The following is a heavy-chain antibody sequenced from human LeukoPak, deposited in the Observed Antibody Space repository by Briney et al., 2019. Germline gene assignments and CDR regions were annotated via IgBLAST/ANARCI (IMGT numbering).Heavy chain of an antibody. CDR2: IYYSGST. CDR3: ARGECIDGYRSFDL. D-gene: IGHD5-18*01. Sequence: PSETLSPTCIVAGGSITTIINDWGWIRQPPGKGLEWIGSIYYSGSTYYNPSLKSRVTISEDTSKNQFSLTLSSVTAADTVVYYCARGECIDGYRSFDLWGHGTLVTVSS. J-gene: IGHJ2*01. CDR1: GGSITTIIND. V-gene: IGHV4-39*07.